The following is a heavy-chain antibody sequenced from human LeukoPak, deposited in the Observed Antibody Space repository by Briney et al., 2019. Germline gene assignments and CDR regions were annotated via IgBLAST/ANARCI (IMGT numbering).Heavy chain of an antibody. Sequence: GGCLRLSCAASGFTFSTYGMHGVRPAPGKGVEWVAVVWYDGTNIHYVDSVKGRFTISRDNSKSTLYLQMNSLTAEDTAVYYCARGGYSGTYFFDYWGQGTPVTVSS. D-gene: IGHD1-26*01. CDR1: GFTFSTYG. CDR2: VWYDGTNI. CDR3: ARGGYSGTYFFDY. V-gene: IGHV3-33*01. J-gene: IGHJ4*02.